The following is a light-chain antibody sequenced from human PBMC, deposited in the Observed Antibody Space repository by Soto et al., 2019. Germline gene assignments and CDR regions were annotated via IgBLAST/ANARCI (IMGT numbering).Light chain of an antibody. CDR3: KQYGSSPWT. CDR1: QSVSSSF. V-gene: IGKV3-20*01. CDR2: RAS. Sequence: EIVLTQSPGTLSLSQGDGATLSFRASQSVSSSFFAWYQQKPGQAPRLLIYRASSRPTGIPDRFSGSGSGTDFTLTISRLEPEDFAVYYCKQYGSSPWTFGQGTKVETK. J-gene: IGKJ1*01.